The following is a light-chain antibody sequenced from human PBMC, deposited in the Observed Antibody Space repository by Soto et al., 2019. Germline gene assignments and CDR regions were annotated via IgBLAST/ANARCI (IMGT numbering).Light chain of an antibody. V-gene: IGLV2-8*01. J-gene: IGLJ3*02. CDR3: SSYAGGNNWV. CDR2: DVN. Sequence: QSALTQPPSASGSPGQSLTISCTGTSSDVGAHNYVSRYQQNPGKAPKLMLYDVNKRPSGVPDRFSGSKSGNTASLTVSGLQAEDEADYYCSSYAGGNNWVFGGGTKLTVL. CDR1: SSDVGAHNY.